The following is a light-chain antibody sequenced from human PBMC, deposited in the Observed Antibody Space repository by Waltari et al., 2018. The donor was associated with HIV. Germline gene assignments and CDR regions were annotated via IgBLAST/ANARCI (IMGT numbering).Light chain of an antibody. Sequence: QSVLTQPPSVSGAPGQRVIISCTGSSSTLGDGYDVHWYQHLPGTAPKLLIYRNNNRPSGGPNRFSASKSGTSASLAITGLQPEDEAHYYCQSYDGTLSGVVFGGGTKLTVL. V-gene: IGLV1-40*01. J-gene: IGLJ2*01. CDR1: SSTLGDGYD. CDR2: RNN. CDR3: QSYDGTLSGVV.